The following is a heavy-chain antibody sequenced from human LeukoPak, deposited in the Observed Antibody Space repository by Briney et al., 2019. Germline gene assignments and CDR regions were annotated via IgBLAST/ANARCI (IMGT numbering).Heavy chain of an antibody. D-gene: IGHD6-13*01. CDR1: GASISSYY. V-gene: IGHV4-59*01. Sequence: SETLSLTCTVSGASISSYYWSWIRQPPGKGLEWLGYIYYSGSTNYNPALKSRLTISVDTSKNQFSLNLSSVTAADTAVYYCARDSSSWGYDYWGQGTLVTVSS. J-gene: IGHJ4*02. CDR2: IYYSGST. CDR3: ARDSSSWGYDY.